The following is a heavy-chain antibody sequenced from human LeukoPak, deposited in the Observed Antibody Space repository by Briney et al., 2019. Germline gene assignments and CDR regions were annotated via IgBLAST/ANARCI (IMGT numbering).Heavy chain of an antibody. CDR1: GYTFTSYA. Sequence: ASVKVSCKASGYTFTSYAMNWVRQAPGQGLEWMGWINTNTGSPTYAQGFTGRFVFSLDTSVSTAYLQISSLKAEDTAVYYCARVVVVVVAATQQADAFDIWGQGTMVTVSS. D-gene: IGHD2-15*01. V-gene: IGHV7-4-1*02. CDR3: ARVVVVVVAATQQADAFDI. CDR2: INTNTGSP. J-gene: IGHJ3*02.